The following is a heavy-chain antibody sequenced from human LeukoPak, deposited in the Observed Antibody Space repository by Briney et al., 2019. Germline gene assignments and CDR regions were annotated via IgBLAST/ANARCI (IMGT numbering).Heavy chain of an antibody. V-gene: IGHV1-18*01. D-gene: IGHD6-13*01. CDR2: ISTYNGNT. CDR1: GGTFSSYA. CDR3: ARGQYSSSWYSIINWFDP. Sequence: ASVKVSCKASGGTFSSYAISWVRQAPGQGLEWMGWISTYNGNTNYAQKLHGRVTMTTDTSTSTAYMELRSLISDDAAVYYCARGQYSSSWYSIINWFDPWGQGTLVTVSS. J-gene: IGHJ5*02.